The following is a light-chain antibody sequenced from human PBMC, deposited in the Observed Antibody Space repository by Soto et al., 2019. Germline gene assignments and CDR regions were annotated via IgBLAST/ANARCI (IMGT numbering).Light chain of an antibody. CDR1: QDINNY. CDR2: AAS. Sequence: DIQMTQSPSSLSASVGDRVTITCRASQDINNYLAWYQHKPGKVPKLLIYAASTLRSGVPSRFSGSGSRTDFTLTISSLQPEAVATYYCQNYNSVPPVTFGPGTKVDV. CDR3: QNYNSVPPVT. V-gene: IGKV1-27*01. J-gene: IGKJ3*01.